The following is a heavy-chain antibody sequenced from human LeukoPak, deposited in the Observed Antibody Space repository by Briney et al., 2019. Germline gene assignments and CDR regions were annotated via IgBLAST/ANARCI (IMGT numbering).Heavy chain of an antibody. CDR1: GLTLSNAW. V-gene: IGHV3-15*01. Sequence: GSLRLSCAASGLTLSNAWMTWVRRAPGKGLEWVARIKSKTDGGIKDYAAPVKGTFTISRDDSENTVYLQMNSLKIEDTAVYYCATGRSGYFDSWGQGTLVFVSS. J-gene: IGHJ4*02. CDR2: IKSKTDGGIK. CDR3: ATGRSGYFDS.